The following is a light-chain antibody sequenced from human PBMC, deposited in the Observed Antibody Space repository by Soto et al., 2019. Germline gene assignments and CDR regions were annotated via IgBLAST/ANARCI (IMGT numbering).Light chain of an antibody. CDR2: EVS. CDR3: SSYTSSFTII. V-gene: IGLV2-14*01. J-gene: IGLJ2*01. CDR1: SSDVGGYNY. Sequence: ALTQPASVSGSPGQSITFSCTGTSSDVGGYNYVSWYQHHPGKAPRLMIYEVSNRPSGVSDRFSGSKSGNTASLTISGLQPEDEADYYCSSYTSSFTIIFGGGTKLTVL.